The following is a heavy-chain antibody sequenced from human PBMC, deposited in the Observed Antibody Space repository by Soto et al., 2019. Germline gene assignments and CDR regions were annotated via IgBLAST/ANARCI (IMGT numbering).Heavy chain of an antibody. D-gene: IGHD3-10*01. CDR1: GFTVTTNY. CDR2: VYSGGST. Sequence: EVQLVESGRGLVQPGGSLGLSCAASGFTVTTNYMSWVRQPPGKGLEWVLVVYSGGSTYYADSVKGRFTVSRDNSKNTLYLQMNSLRAEDTAVYYCARDFSGKNDAFDFWGQGTVVTVSS. J-gene: IGHJ3*01. CDR3: ARDFSGKNDAFDF. V-gene: IGHV3-66*01.